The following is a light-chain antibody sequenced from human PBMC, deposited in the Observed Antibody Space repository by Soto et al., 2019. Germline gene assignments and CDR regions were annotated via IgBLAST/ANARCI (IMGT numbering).Light chain of an antibody. CDR2: GVF. J-gene: IGKJ2*01. V-gene: IGKV3-20*01. CDR1: QSIRSSY. CDR3: HQYGTSPWT. Sequence: EIVLAQSPGTLSLSPGERATLSCRASQSIRSSYLAWYQQKPGQAPRLLIYGVFSRAAAIPDRFSGTESGTDFTLTISRLEPEDYAMYYCHQYGTSPWTFGQGTKLEIK.